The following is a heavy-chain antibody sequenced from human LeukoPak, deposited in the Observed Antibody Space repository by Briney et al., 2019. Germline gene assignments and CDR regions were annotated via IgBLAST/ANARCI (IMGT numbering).Heavy chain of an antibody. CDR2: INPNSGGT. Sequence: ASVKVSCKASGYTLTSYDINWVRQATGQGLEWMGWINPNSGGTNYAQKFQGRVTMTRDTSISTAYMELSRLRSDDTAVYYCARVGDIVVVPAARLGAFDIWGQGTMVTVSS. D-gene: IGHD2-2*01. CDR3: ARVGDIVVVPAARLGAFDI. J-gene: IGHJ3*02. V-gene: IGHV1-2*02. CDR1: GYTLTSYD.